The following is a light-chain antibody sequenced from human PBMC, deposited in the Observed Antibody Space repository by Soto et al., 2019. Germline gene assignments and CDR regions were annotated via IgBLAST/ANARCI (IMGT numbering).Light chain of an antibody. CDR2: DAS. Sequence: EIPMTQSASNLSASVGDRVNIXCRASQSISSSLAWYQQIKGKAPKPLIYDASNLESGVTSIFSGSGYGKEFNITISSLPPDNFATYDCQQYSTYSTFGQGTKVDIK. CDR3: QQYSTYST. V-gene: IGKV1-5*01. CDR1: QSISSS. J-gene: IGKJ1*01.